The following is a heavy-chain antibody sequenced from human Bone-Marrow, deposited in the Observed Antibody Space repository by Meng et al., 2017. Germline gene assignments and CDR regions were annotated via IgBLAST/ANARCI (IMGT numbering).Heavy chain of an antibody. CDR1: GGSISCSNW. V-gene: IGHV4-4*02. D-gene: IGHD2/OR15-2a*01. J-gene: IGHJ3*02. Sequence: QVQLQESGPGLVKPSGTLSLTCAVPGGSISCSNWWSWVRQPPGKGLEWIGEIYHSGSTNYNPSLKSRVTISVDTSKNQFSLKLSSVTAADTAVYYCASYFPGVSTGGDAFDIWGQGTMVTVSS. CDR2: IYHSGST. CDR3: ASYFPGVSTGGDAFDI.